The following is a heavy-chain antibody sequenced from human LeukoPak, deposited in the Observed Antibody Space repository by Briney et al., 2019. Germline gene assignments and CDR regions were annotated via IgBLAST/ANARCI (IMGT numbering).Heavy chain of an antibody. CDR2: IWYDGSNK. Sequence: AGGSLRLSCAASGFTFSSYGMHWARQAPGKGLEWVAVIWYDGSNKYYADSVKGRFTISRDNSKNTLYLQMNSLRAEDTAVYYCARDQGPGYYYYMDVWGKGTTVTVSS. CDR1: GFTFSSYG. D-gene: IGHD1-14*01. CDR3: ARDQGPGYYYYMDV. V-gene: IGHV3-33*01. J-gene: IGHJ6*03.